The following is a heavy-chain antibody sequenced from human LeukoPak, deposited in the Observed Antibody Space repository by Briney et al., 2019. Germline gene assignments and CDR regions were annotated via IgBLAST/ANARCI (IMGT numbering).Heavy chain of an antibody. CDR1: GYTFTSYG. CDR2: INPSGGST. CDR3: ARTRRDGYNYPDY. D-gene: IGHD5-24*01. V-gene: IGHV1-46*01. Sequence: ASVKVSCKASGYTFTSYGISWVRQAPGQGLEWMGIINPSGGSTSYAQKFQGRVSMTRDMSTSTVYMELSSLRSEDTAVYYCARTRRDGYNYPDYWGQGTLVTVSS. J-gene: IGHJ4*02.